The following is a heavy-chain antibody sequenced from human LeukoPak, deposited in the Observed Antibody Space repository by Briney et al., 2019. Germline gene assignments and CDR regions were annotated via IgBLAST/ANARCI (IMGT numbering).Heavy chain of an antibody. CDR2: IGTAGDT. J-gene: IGHJ5*02. CDR3: ARETTHNWFDP. CDR1: GFPFSSYD. V-gene: IGHV3-13*01. D-gene: IGHD4-11*01. Sequence: PGGSLRLSCAASGFPFSSYDMHWVRQATGKGLEWVSAIGTAGDTYYPGSVKGRFTISRENAKNSLYLQMNSLRAGDTAVYYCARETTHNWFDPWGQGTLVTVSS.